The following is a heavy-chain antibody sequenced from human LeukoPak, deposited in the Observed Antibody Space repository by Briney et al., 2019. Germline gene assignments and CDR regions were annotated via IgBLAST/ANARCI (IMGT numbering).Heavy chain of an antibody. CDR2: FYVGSSKT. CDR1: GFTFTSSA. D-gene: IGHD1-7*01. V-gene: IGHV1-58*02. J-gene: IGHJ4*02. CDR3: AASITGTTLSVAGGMVDY. Sequence: AVKVSCKPSGFTFTSSAMRWGRQARGERLWWIGWFYVGSSKTNYAQKFQERVTITRDMTTRTAYMELKRLTSEDTAVYYCAASITGTTLSVAGGMVDYWGQGNLVTVSS.